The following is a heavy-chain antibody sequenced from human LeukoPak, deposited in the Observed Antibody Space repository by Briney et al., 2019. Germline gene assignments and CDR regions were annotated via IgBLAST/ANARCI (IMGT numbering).Heavy chain of an antibody. CDR2: ISGSGGST. V-gene: IGHV3-23*01. CDR1: GFTFTTYA. Sequence: PGGSLRLSCAASGFTFTTYAMSWVRQSPGKGLEWVSSISGSGGSTNYADSVKGRFTISRDNSKNTLYLQMNRLRAEDTAVYYCAKDVGATTVTTYYFDHWGQGTLVTVSS. J-gene: IGHJ4*02. CDR3: AKDVGATTVTTYYFDH. D-gene: IGHD4-17*01.